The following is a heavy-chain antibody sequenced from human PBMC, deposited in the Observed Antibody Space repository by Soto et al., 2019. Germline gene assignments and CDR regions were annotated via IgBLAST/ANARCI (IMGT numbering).Heavy chain of an antibody. CDR3: AKGGYCSSTSCYTFDY. CDR2: ISGSGGST. J-gene: IGHJ4*02. CDR1: GFTFSSYA. Sequence: EVQLLESGGGLVQPGGSLRLSCAASGFTFSSYAMSWVRQAPGKGLEWVSAISGSGGSTYYADSVKGRFTTSRDNSKNTLYLQMNSLRAEDTAVYYCAKGGYCSSTSCYTFDYWGQGTLVTVSS. V-gene: IGHV3-23*01. D-gene: IGHD2-2*02.